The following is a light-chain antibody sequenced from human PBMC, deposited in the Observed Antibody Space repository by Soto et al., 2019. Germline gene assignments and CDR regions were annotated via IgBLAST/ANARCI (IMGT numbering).Light chain of an antibody. J-gene: IGKJ5*01. CDR2: DAS. CDR3: QQRSNWQVT. CDR1: QSVSSY. V-gene: IGKV3-11*01. Sequence: EIVLTQSPATLSLSQRERATLSCRASQSVSSYLAWYQQKPGQPPRLLIYDASNRATGIPARFSGSGSGTDFTLTISSLEPEDFAVYYCQQRSNWQVTFGQGTRLEIK.